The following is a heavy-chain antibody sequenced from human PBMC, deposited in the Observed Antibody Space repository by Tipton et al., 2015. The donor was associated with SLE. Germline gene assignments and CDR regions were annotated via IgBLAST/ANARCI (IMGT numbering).Heavy chain of an antibody. D-gene: IGHD3-10*01. CDR3: ARAGGSGDPTHC. CDR2: ITSGSSD. Sequence: LSLTCAASGFIFSDFTMNWVRQTPGKRLEGVASITSGSSDGYAESVKGRFIVSRDNAENSLYLQMNSLRAEDTAVYYCARAGGSGDPTHCWGQGTLVTVSS. V-gene: IGHV3-21*03. J-gene: IGHJ4*02. CDR1: GFIFSDFT.